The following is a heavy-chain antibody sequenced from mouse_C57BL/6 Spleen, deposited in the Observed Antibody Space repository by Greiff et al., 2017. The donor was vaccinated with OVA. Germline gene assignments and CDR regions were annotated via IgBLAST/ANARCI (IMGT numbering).Heavy chain of an antibody. CDR2: INPNNGGT. D-gene: IGHD3-2*02. Sequence: VQLQQSGPELVKPGASVKISCKASGYTFTDYYMNWVKQSHGKSLEWIGDINPNNGGTSYNQKFKGKATLTVDKSSSTAYMELRSLTSEDSAVYYCARGGTAQAYAMDYWGQGTSVTVSS. J-gene: IGHJ4*01. CDR1: GYTFTDYY. V-gene: IGHV1-26*01. CDR3: ARGGTAQAYAMDY.